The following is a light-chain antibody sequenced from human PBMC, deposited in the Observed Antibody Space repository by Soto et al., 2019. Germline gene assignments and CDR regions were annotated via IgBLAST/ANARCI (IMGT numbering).Light chain of an antibody. CDR1: QSVSSSY. Sequence: EIGLTQSPGTLSLSPGERATLSCRASQSVSSSYLAWYQQKPGQAPRLLIYGASSRATGIPDRFSGSGSGTDFTLTISRLEPEAFAVYYCQQYGSSPGFTFGPGTKVYIK. J-gene: IGKJ3*01. CDR2: GAS. V-gene: IGKV3-20*01. CDR3: QQYGSSPGFT.